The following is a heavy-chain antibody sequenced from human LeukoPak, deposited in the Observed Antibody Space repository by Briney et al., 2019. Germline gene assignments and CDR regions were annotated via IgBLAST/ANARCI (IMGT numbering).Heavy chain of an antibody. CDR2: INPSGGST. Sequence: ASVKVSCKASGYTFTSYYMHWVRQAPGQGLEWMGIINPSGGSTSYAQKFQGRVTMTRDTSTSTVYMELSSLRSEDTAVYYCARDEVWGDYVSWWFDPWGQGTLVTVSS. CDR1: GYTFTSYY. J-gene: IGHJ5*02. D-gene: IGHD4-17*01. CDR3: ARDEVWGDYVSWWFDP. V-gene: IGHV1-46*01.